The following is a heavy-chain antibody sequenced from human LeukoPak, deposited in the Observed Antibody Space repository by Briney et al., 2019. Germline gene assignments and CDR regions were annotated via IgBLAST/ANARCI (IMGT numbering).Heavy chain of an antibody. CDR3: AREGRQWLVRGDWFDP. J-gene: IGHJ5*02. Sequence: ASVKVSCRASGYTFTGYYMHWVRQAPGQGLEWMGWINPNSGGTNYAQKFRGRVTMTRDTSISTAYMELSRLRSDDTAVYYCAREGRQWLVRGDWFDPWGQGTLVTVSS. CDR2: INPNSGGT. V-gene: IGHV1-2*02. CDR1: GYTFTGYY. D-gene: IGHD6-19*01.